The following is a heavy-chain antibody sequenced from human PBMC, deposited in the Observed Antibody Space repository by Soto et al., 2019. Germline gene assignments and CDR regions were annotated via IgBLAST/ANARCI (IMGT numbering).Heavy chain of an antibody. J-gene: IGHJ4*02. V-gene: IGHV3-72*01. Sequence: GGSLRLSCVASGLTFSDHYMDWVRQAPGKGLAWVGRSRNKAKSYTTDYAASVKGRFTISRDDSKSSVYLQMNSLETEDTAVYYCVRAARSGTTHFDYWGQGTLVTVSS. CDR1: GLTFSDHY. D-gene: IGHD1-7*01. CDR2: SRNKAKSYTT. CDR3: VRAARSGTTHFDY.